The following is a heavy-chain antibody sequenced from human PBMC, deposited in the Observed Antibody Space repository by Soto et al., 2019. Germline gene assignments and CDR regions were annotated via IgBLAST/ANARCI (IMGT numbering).Heavy chain of an antibody. D-gene: IGHD5-18*01. CDR3: AKDQGDGYSIDY. Sequence: PGGSLRLSCAASGFTFSSYGIHWVRQAPGKGLEWLAVISYDGSNKYYADSVKGRFTISRDNSKNTLYLQMNSLRAEDTAVYYCAKDQGDGYSIDYWGQGTLVTVSS. CDR2: ISYDGSNK. CDR1: GFTFSSYG. J-gene: IGHJ4*02. V-gene: IGHV3-30*18.